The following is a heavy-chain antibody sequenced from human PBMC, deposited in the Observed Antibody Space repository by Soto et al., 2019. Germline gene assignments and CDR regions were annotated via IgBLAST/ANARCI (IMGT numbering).Heavy chain of an antibody. CDR3: ARDEYSNSANYGRDV. V-gene: IGHV3-21*01. J-gene: IGHJ6*02. CDR1: GFTFSFYS. D-gene: IGHD4-4*01. Sequence: EVQLVESGGGLVKPGGSLRLSCEASGFTFSFYSMNWVRQAPGKGLEWVSHITTSGSYIYYTDSVKGRCTNYRDNEKNSLYLQMNSLRDEDTADYYCARDEYSNSANYGRDVGGQGTTVTVSS. CDR2: ITTSGSYI.